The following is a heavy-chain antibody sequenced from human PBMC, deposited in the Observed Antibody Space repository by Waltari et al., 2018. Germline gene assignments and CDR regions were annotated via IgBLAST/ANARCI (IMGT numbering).Heavy chain of an antibody. J-gene: IGHJ5*02. V-gene: IGHV3-48*03. CDR2: SKPGGDTM. D-gene: IGHD6-13*01. CDR3: ASTYSSMWYGWLDP. CDR1: GFRSSGYE. Sequence: EVRLVESGGGLVQPGGSLRLSCVGSGFRSSGYEMHWVRQAPGKGLEWVSFSKPGGDTMYYADSVKGRFTSSRDNTQNSLYLQMNSLTPDDTAVYYCASTYSSMWYGWLDPWGQGTRVTVSS.